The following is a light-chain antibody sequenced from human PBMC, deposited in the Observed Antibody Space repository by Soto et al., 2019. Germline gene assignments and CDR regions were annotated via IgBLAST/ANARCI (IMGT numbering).Light chain of an antibody. CDR2: STN. V-gene: IGLV8-61*01. J-gene: IGLJ3*02. CDR1: SGSVSTSNY. Sequence: QAVVTQEPSFSVSPGRTVTLTCGLSSGSVSTSNYPSWYQQTPGQTPRTLIYSTNTRSSGVPRRFSGSILGNKAALTITGAQADDESDYCCVLYMGSGISVFGGGTKLTVL. CDR3: VLYMGSGISV.